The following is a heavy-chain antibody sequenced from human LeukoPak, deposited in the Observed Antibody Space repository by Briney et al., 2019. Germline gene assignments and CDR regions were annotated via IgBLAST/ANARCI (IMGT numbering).Heavy chain of an antibody. CDR1: SGFFSRNGYY. Sequence: SETLSLTCTVSSGFFSRNGYYWGWIRLPPGRGLEWIGSILYSGTTYNNPSLKSRVTMSVDTSKNQFSLRLNSVTAADTAVYYCARHVGGGYWYFDYWGRGTQVTVSS. J-gene: IGHJ2*01. V-gene: IGHV4-39*01. D-gene: IGHD2-15*01. CDR2: ILYSGTT. CDR3: ARHVGGGYWYFDY.